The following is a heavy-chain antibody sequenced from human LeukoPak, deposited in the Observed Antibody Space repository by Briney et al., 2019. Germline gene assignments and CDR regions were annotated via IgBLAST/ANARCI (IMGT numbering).Heavy chain of an antibody. V-gene: IGHV3-30-3*01. CDR2: ILYDGTNQ. CDR3: AKEEEDYYDSSRLPPY. CDR1: GFTFVSYP. D-gene: IGHD3-22*01. J-gene: IGHJ4*02. Sequence: GGPLRLSCAASGFTFVSYPMHWVRQAPGKGLEWVAVILYDGTNQFYADSVKVRFTISRDNFRNTLDLQMNSLRAEDTAVYYCAKEEEDYYDSSRLPPYWGQGTMLTVSS.